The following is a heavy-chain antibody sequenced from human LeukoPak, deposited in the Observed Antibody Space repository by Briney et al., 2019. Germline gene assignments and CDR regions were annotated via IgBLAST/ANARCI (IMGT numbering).Heavy chain of an antibody. Sequence: PSETLSLTCTVSGGSISSSSYYWGWIRQPPGKGLEWIGSIDYSGSTYYNPSLKSRVTISVDTSKNQFSLKLSSVTAADTAVYYCARAYGYSSSWPTYNWFDPWGQGTLVTVSS. CDR1: GGSISSSSYY. CDR3: ARAYGYSSSWPTYNWFDP. J-gene: IGHJ5*02. V-gene: IGHV4-39*07. D-gene: IGHD6-13*01. CDR2: IDYSGST.